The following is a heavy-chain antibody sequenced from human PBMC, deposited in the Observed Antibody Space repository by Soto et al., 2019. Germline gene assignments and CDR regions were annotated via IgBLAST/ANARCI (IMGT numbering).Heavy chain of an antibody. CDR1: GYSFTNYW. CDR2: IYPGDSDT. V-gene: IGHV5-51*01. Sequence: RGESLKISCKGSGYSFTNYWIGWVRQMPGKGLEWTAIIYPGDSDTRYSPSFQGQVTISADKSISTAYLQWSSLKASDTAMYYCGYCSGGGMNGFDIWGQGTMVTVSS. J-gene: IGHJ3*02. D-gene: IGHD2-15*01. CDR3: GYCSGGGMNGFDI.